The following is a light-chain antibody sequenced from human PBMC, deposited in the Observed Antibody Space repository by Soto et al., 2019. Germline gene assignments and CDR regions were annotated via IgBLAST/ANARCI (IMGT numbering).Light chain of an antibody. CDR2: SAS. CDR1: QGISSR. J-gene: IGKJ4*01. Sequence: DIQMTQSPSSVSASVGDRVTITCRASQGISSRLAWYQQKPGKAPNLLSYSASSLQSGVPSRFSGSGSETDFTLTIGSLQPEDFATYHCQQSNSFPLPFGGGTKVEIK. V-gene: IGKV1-12*01. CDR3: QQSNSFPLP.